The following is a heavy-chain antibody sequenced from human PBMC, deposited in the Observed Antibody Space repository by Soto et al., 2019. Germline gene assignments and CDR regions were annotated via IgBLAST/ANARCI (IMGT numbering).Heavy chain of an antibody. CDR1: GGSISSSNW. CDR3: ARKSQWLVGVYYYYGMDV. V-gene: IGHV4-4*02. Sequence: SETLSLTCAVSGGSISSSNWWSWVRQPPGKGLEWIGEIYHSGSTNYNPSLKSRVTISVDKSKNQFSLKLSSVTAADTAVYYCARKSQWLVGVYYYYGMDVWGQWTTVTVS. CDR2: IYHSGST. J-gene: IGHJ6*02. D-gene: IGHD6-19*01.